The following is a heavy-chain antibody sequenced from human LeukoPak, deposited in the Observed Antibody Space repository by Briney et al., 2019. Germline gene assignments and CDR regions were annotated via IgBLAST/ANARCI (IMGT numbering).Heavy chain of an antibody. CDR3: AKGNIYYDSSGYYYGWDY. Sequence: GGSLRLSCAASGFTFDDYAMHWVRQALGKGLEWVSGISWNSGSIGYADSVKGRFTISRDNAKNSLYLQMNSLRAEDTALYYCAKGNIYYDSSGYYYGWDYWGQGTLVTVSS. CDR2: ISWNSGSI. J-gene: IGHJ4*02. CDR1: GFTFDDYA. V-gene: IGHV3-9*01. D-gene: IGHD3-22*01.